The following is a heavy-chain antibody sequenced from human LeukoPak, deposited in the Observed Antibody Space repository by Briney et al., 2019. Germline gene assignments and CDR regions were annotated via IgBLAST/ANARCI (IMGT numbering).Heavy chain of an antibody. J-gene: IGHJ4*02. CDR3: ARGTVTTPPFDY. CDR2: IYYSGST. D-gene: IGHD4-17*01. V-gene: IGHV4-59*01. CDR1: GGSISSYC. Sequence: SETLSLTXTVSGGSISSYCWSWIRQPPGKGLEWIGYIYYSGSTNYNPSLKSRVTISVDTSKNQFSLKLSSVTAADTAVYYCARGTVTTPPFDYWGQGTLVTVSS.